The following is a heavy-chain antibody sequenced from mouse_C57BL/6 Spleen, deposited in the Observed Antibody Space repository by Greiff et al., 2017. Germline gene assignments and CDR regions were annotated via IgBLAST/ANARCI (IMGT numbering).Heavy chain of an antibody. D-gene: IGHD2-3*01. CDR2: IYPGDGDT. V-gene: IGHV1-82*01. CDR1: GYAFSSSW. Sequence: QVQLQQSGPELVKPGASVKISCKASGYAFSSSWMNWVKQRPGKGLEWIGRIYPGDGDTNYTGKFTGKATLTADKSSSTAYMQLSSLSSEDSAVYYCARDIDGYYGDYWGQGTTLTVSS. CDR3: ARDIDGYYGDY. J-gene: IGHJ2*01.